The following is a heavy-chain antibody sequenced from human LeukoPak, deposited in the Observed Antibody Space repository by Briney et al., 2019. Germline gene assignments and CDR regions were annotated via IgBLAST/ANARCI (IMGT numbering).Heavy chain of an antibody. D-gene: IGHD3-22*01. Sequence: QPGGSLRLSCAASGFTFSSYAMSWVRQAPGKGLEWVSAVTGSGGSTYYADSVKGRFTISRDNSKNTLYLQMNSLRAEDTAVYYCAKGPRITMKGVGDWGQGTLVTVSS. CDR1: GFTFSSYA. V-gene: IGHV3-23*01. CDR3: AKGPRITMKGVGD. CDR2: VTGSGGST. J-gene: IGHJ4*02.